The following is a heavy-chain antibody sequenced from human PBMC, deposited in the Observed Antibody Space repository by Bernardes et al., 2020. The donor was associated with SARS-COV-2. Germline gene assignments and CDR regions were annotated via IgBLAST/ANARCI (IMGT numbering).Heavy chain of an antibody. V-gene: IGHV1-2*02. J-gene: IGHJ6*02. CDR1: GYTFTGYY. CDR3: ARGSGVITFGGVMSVGPAYGFDV. CDR2: INPNSGDT. Sequence: ASVKVSCKASGYTFTGYYIYWVRQAPGQGLEWMGWINPNSGDTDYAQKFQDRVTMTRDTSIATAYMELSRLRSDDTAVYYCARGSGVITFGGVMSVGPAYGFDVWGQGTTVTVSS. D-gene: IGHD3-16*01.